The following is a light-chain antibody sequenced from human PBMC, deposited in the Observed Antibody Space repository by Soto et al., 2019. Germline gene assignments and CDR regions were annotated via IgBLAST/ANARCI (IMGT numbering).Light chain of an antibody. J-gene: IGKJ1*01. CDR2: DAS. V-gene: IGKV1-5*01. CDR1: QSISSW. Sequence: DIQMTQSPSTLSASVGDRVTITCRASQSISSWLAWYQQKPGQALKLLIYDASSLESGVPSRFSGSGSGTEFTLTLSSLQPDDFATYYCQQYGTFGQGTKVDIK. CDR3: QQYGT.